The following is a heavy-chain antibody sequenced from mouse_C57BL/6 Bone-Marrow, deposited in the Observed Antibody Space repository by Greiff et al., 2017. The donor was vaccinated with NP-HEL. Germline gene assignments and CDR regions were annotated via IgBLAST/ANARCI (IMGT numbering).Heavy chain of an antibody. CDR1: GYTFTSYG. J-gene: IGHJ1*03. CDR2: IYPRSGNT. Sequence: VKLVESGAELARPGASVKLSCKASGYTFTSYGISWVKQRPGQGLEWIGEIYPRSGNTYYNEKFKGKATLTADKSSSTAYMELRSLTSEDSAVYFCASYGSWYFDVWGTGTTVTVSS. D-gene: IGHD1-1*01. CDR3: ASYGSWYFDV. V-gene: IGHV1-81*01.